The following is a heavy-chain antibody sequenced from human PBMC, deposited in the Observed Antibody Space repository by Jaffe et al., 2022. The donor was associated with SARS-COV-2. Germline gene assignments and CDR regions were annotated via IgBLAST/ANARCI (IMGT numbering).Heavy chain of an antibody. V-gene: IGHV3-21*01. CDR1: GFTFSSYS. D-gene: IGHD3-16*01. Sequence: EVQLVESGGGLVKPGGSLRLSCAASGFTFSSYSMNWVRQAPGKGLEWVSSISSSSSYIYYADSVKGRFTISRDNAKNSLYLQMNSLRAEDTAVYYCARVTLSAVWFDPWGQGTLVTVSS. CDR2: ISSSSSYI. CDR3: ARVTLSAVWFDP. J-gene: IGHJ5*02.